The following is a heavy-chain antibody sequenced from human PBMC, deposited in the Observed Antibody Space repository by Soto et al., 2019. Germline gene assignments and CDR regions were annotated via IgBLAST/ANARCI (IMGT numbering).Heavy chain of an antibody. Sequence: PGGSLRLSCAASGFTFSSYAMHWVRQAPGKGLEWVAVISYDGSNKYYADSVKGRFTISRDNSKNTLYLQMNSLRAEDTAVYYCARWWVLWFGELFPYGMDVWGQGTTVTVSS. CDR1: GFTFSSYA. CDR3: ARWWVLWFGELFPYGMDV. D-gene: IGHD3-10*01. V-gene: IGHV3-30-3*01. J-gene: IGHJ6*02. CDR2: ISYDGSNK.